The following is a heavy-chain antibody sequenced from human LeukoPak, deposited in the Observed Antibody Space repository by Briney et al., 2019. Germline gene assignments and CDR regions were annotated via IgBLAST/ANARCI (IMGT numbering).Heavy chain of an antibody. CDR3: ARDPGGGFSDYGDYGVEDY. Sequence: GSLRLSCAASGFTFSSYSMNWVRQAPGKGLEWVSSISSSSSYIYYADSVKGRFTISRDNAKNSLYLQMNSLRAEDTAVYYCARDPGGGFSDYGDYGVEDYWGQGTLVTVSS. CDR1: GFTFSSYS. CDR2: ISSSSSYI. V-gene: IGHV3-21*01. D-gene: IGHD4-17*01. J-gene: IGHJ4*02.